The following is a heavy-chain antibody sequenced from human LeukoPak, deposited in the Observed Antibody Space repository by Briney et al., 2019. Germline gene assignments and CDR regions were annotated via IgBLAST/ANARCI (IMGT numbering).Heavy chain of an antibody. J-gene: IGHJ4*02. V-gene: IGHV3-30*18. Sequence: GGSLRLSCAASGFTFSSYGMHWVRQAPGKGLEWVAVISYDGSNKYYADSVKGRFTISRDNSKNTLYLQMNSLRAEDTAVYYCAKSGWAAAGDYFDYWGQGTLVTVSS. CDR3: AKSGWAAAGDYFDY. CDR2: ISYDGSNK. CDR1: GFTFSSYG. D-gene: IGHD6-13*01.